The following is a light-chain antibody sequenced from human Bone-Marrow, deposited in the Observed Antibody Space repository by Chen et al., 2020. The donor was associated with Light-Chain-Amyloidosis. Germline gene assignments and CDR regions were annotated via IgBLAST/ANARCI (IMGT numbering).Light chain of an antibody. Sequence: QSALTQPASVSGSPGQSITISCTGTNSDVGTYNYVSWYHQHPGKAPKLIIFEVSNRPSGVSNRFSGSKSANTASLTISGLQAEDEAEYYCSSYTTFGTGTRVTVL. V-gene: IGLV2-14*01. CDR3: SSYTT. J-gene: IGLJ1*01. CDR2: EVS. CDR1: NSDVGTYNY.